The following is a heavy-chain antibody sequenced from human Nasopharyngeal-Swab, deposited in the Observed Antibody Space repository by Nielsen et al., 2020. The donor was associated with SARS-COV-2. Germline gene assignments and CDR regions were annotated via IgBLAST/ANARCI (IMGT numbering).Heavy chain of an antibody. Sequence: GGSLRLSCAASGFTFSDYYMSWIRQAPGKGLEWVSYISSSSSYTNYADSVKGRFTISRDNAKNSLYLQMNSLRAEDTAVYYCARVAAGHYYYYYMDVWGKGTTVTVSS. CDR3: ARVAAGHYYYYYMDV. D-gene: IGHD6-25*01. V-gene: IGHV3-11*06. CDR1: GFTFSDYY. CDR2: ISSSSSYT. J-gene: IGHJ6*03.